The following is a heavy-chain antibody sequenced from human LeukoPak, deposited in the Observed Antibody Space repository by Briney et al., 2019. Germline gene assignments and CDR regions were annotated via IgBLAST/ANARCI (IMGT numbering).Heavy chain of an antibody. Sequence: SETLSLTCTVSGGSISSYYWSWIRQPPEKGLEWIGNIYYSESTNYNPSLKSRGTISVDTSKNQFSLKLSSVTAADTAVYYCASSDSSRDYFDYWGQGTLVTVSS. J-gene: IGHJ4*02. CDR3: ASSDSSRDYFDY. D-gene: IGHD6-13*01. CDR1: GGSISSYY. V-gene: IGHV4-59*01. CDR2: IYYSEST.